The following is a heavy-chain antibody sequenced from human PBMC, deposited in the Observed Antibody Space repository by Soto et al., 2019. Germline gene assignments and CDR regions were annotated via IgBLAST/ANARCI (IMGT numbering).Heavy chain of an antibody. CDR1: GFTFSSYA. D-gene: IGHD2-15*01. V-gene: IGHV3-30-3*01. Sequence: VQLLESGGGLVQPGGSLRLSCAASGFTFSSYAMHWVRQAPGKGLEWVAVISYDGSNKYYADSVKGRFTISRDNSKNTLYLQMNSLRAEDTAVYYCARGREYCSGGSCYSSHDAFDIWGQGTMVTVSS. CDR2: ISYDGSNK. CDR3: ARGREYCSGGSCYSSHDAFDI. J-gene: IGHJ3*02.